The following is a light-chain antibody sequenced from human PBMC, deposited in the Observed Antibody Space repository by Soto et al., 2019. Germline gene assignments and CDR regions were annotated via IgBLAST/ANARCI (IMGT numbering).Light chain of an antibody. V-gene: IGKV2-28*01. J-gene: IGKJ5*01. CDR3: MQALQTPIT. CDR2: LGS. Sequence: DFVMSQSPLSLPVTLGEPASISCMSGQSLQHRNGYNYLAWYLQKPGQSPRLLIYLGSLRASGVPDRFRGSGSGTDFTLKISRVEAEDVGVYYCMQALQTPITFGQGTRLEIK. CDR1: QSLQHRNGYNY.